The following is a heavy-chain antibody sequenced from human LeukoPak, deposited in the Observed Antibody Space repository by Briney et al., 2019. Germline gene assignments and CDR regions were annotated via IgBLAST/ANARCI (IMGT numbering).Heavy chain of an antibody. CDR3: ARDRGRIAAAGSIGY. CDR2: NNPNSGGT. CDR1: GYTFTGYY. D-gene: IGHD6-13*01. Sequence: GASVKVSCKASGYTFTGYYMHWVRQAPGQGLEWMGWNNPNSGGTNYAQKFQGRVTMTRDTSISTAYMELSRLRSDDTAVYYCARDRGRIAAAGSIGYWGQGTLVTVSS. J-gene: IGHJ4*02. V-gene: IGHV1-2*02.